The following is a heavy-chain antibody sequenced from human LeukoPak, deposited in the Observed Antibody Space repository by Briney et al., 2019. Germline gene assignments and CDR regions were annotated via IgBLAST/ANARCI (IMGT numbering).Heavy chain of an antibody. J-gene: IGHJ6*02. CDR1: RYTFTSYG. CDR2: ISAYNGNT. V-gene: IGHV1-18*01. Sequence: ASVKVSCKASRYTFTSYGISWVRQAPGHGLEWMGWISAYNGNTNYAQKLQGRVTMTTDTSTTTAYMELRSLRSDDTAVYYCARDGDGPRLYYYYGLDVWGQGTTVTVSS. CDR3: ARDGDGPRLYYYYGLDV. D-gene: IGHD5-24*01.